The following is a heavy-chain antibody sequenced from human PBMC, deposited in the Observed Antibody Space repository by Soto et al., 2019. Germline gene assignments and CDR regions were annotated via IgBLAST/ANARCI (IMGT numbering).Heavy chain of an antibody. V-gene: IGHV4-59*08. CDR2: IYYSGST. Sequence: PSETLSLTCTVSGGSISSYYWSWIRQPPGKGLEWIGYIYYSGSTNYNPSLKSRVTISVDTSKNQFSLKLSSVTAADTAVYYCARSLAVSSSWPNYYYYYYMDVWGKGTTVTVSS. D-gene: IGHD6-13*01. CDR1: GGSISSYY. CDR3: ARSLAVSSSWPNYYYYYYMDV. J-gene: IGHJ6*03.